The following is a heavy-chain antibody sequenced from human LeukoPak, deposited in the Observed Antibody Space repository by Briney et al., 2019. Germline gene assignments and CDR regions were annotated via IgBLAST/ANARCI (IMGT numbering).Heavy chain of an antibody. J-gene: IGHJ3*02. CDR3: ARDIYDSRGAFDI. CDR2: IYYSGST. Sequence: SETLSLTCTVSGGSISSYYWSWIRQPPGKGLEGIGYIYYSGSTNYNPSLKSRVTISVETSQNQCSLKLSSVTAADTAVYYCARDIYDSRGAFDIRGQGTMVTVSS. V-gene: IGHV4-59*01. CDR1: GGSISSYY. D-gene: IGHD3-22*01.